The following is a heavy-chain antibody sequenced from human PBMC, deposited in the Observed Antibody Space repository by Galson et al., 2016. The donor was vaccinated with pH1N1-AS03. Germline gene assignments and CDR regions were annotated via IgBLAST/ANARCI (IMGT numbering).Heavy chain of an antibody. CDR1: GFTFTDFA. D-gene: IGHD6-19*01. Sequence: SLRLSCATSGFTFTDFAVSWVRQAPGRGLEWVSATSSSGGSTYYAESVKGRFIISRDNVKNSLLLQMNRLRAEDTAVYYCARGEEKSGWYSGFVYWGQGTLVTVSS. V-gene: IGHV3-23*01. J-gene: IGHJ4*02. CDR3: ARGEEKSGWYSGFVY. CDR2: TSSSGGST.